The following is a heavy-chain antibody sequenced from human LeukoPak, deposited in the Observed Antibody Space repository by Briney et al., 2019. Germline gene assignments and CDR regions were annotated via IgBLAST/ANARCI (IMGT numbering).Heavy chain of an antibody. D-gene: IGHD3-10*02. J-gene: IGHJ5*02. CDR1: GFTFSSYE. CDR2: ISYDGSNK. V-gene: IGHV3-30*04. CDR3: AKGFTYVSP. Sequence: GGSLRLSCAASGFTFSSYEMNWVRQAPGKGLEWVAVISYDGSNKYYADSVKGRFTISRDNSKNTLYLQMNSLRAEDTAVYYCAKGFTYVSPWAQGSLVTVSS.